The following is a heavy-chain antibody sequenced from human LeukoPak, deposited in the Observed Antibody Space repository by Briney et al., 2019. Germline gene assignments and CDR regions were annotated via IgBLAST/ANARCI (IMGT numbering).Heavy chain of an antibody. CDR2: IYYSGST. D-gene: IGHD2-2*01. CDR3: ASSSMSEDIVVVPAVFDY. Sequence: PSETLSLTCTVSGGSISSGDYYWNWIRQPPGKGLEWIGYIYYSGSTYYNPSLKSRVTISVDTSKNQFSLKLSSVTAADTAVYYCASSSMSEDIVVVPAVFDYWGQGTLVTVSS. CDR1: GGSISSGDYY. V-gene: IGHV4-30-4*01. J-gene: IGHJ4*02.